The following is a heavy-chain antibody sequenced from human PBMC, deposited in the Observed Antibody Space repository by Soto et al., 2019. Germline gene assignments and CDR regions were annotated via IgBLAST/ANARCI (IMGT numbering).Heavy chain of an antibody. CDR1: GYNFTKYW. CDR3: ARHVSADYYMDV. D-gene: IGHD2-8*01. V-gene: IGHV5-51*01. J-gene: IGHJ6*03. CDR2: IYPGDSNS. Sequence: PGESLKISCKAFGYNFTKYWIGCVRQMPGKGLEWMGIIYPGDSNSRYSLPFQGQVTISADKSISTAYLQWSSLKASDTDMYYCARHVSADYYMDVWGKGTTVTVSS.